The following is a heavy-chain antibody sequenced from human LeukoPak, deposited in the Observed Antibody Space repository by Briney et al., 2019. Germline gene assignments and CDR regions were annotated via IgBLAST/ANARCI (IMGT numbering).Heavy chain of an antibody. CDR1: GFTFSSYS. Sequence: GGSLRLSCAVSGFTFSSYSMNWVRQAPGKGLEWVSSISSSSSYIYYADSVKGRFTISRDNAKNSLYLQMNSLRAEDTAVYYCATAMVRGVSYYYYYMDVWGKGTTVTISS. D-gene: IGHD3-10*01. J-gene: IGHJ6*03. CDR2: ISSSSSYI. CDR3: ATAMVRGVSYYYYYMDV. V-gene: IGHV3-21*04.